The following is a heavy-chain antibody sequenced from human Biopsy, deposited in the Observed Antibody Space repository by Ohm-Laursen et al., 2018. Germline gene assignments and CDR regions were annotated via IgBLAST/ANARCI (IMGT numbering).Heavy chain of an antibody. Sequence: SETLSLTCEVYGKTFSDNYWSWIRQPPGQGLEWIGQINQSGRTNYNPSLKSRVNISADKSNNQFSLKLTSVTSADTAVYFCGNEVHGRDYWGLGALVTVSS. CDR2: INQSGRT. CDR1: GKTFSDNY. D-gene: IGHD2-15*01. CDR3: GNEVHGRDY. J-gene: IGHJ4*02. V-gene: IGHV4-34*08.